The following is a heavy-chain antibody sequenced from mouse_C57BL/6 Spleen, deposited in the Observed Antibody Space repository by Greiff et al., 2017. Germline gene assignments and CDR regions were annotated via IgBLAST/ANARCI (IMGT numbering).Heavy chain of an antibody. D-gene: IGHD2-4*01. V-gene: IGHV2-9-1*01. Sequence: QVQLQQSGPGLVAPSQSLSITCTVSGFSLTSYAISWVRQPPGKGLEWLGVIWTGGGTNYNSALKSRLSISKDNSKSQVFLKMNSLQTDDTARYYCAREGYYDYDDGHFDYWGQGTTLTVSS. CDR1: GFSLTSYA. CDR3: AREGYYDYDDGHFDY. CDR2: IWTGGGT. J-gene: IGHJ2*01.